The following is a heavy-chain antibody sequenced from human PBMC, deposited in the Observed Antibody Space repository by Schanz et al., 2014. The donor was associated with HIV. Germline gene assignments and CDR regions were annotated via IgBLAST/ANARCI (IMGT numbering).Heavy chain of an antibody. J-gene: IGHJ4*02. CDR1: GFTFRSYG. CDR2: TWYDGSNK. D-gene: IGHD4-17*01. Sequence: QVQLVESGGGVVQPGRSLRLSCAASGFTFRSYGMHWVRQAPGKGLEWVAVTWYDGSNKYYADSVKGRFTISRDNSKNTLYLQMNSLRSEDTAVYYCARAGLHDYGDSGLDYWGQGTLVTVSS. V-gene: IGHV3-33*01. CDR3: ARAGLHDYGDSGLDY.